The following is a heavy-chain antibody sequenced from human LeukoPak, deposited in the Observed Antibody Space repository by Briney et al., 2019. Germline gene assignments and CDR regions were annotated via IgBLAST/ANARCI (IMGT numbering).Heavy chain of an antibody. CDR2: ISAYNGNT. CDR3: ARRSYYYYGMDV. CDR1: GGTFSSYA. J-gene: IGHJ6*02. V-gene: IGHV1-18*01. Sequence: ASVTVSCTASGGTFSSYAISWVRQAPGQGLEWMGWISAYNGNTNYAQKLQGRVTMTTDTSTSTAYMELRSLRSDDTAVYYCARRSYYYYGMDVWGQGTTVTVSS.